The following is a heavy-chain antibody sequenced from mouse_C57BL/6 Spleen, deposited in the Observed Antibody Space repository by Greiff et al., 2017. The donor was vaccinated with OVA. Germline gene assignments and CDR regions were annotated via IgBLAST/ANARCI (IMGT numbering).Heavy chain of an antibody. CDR1: GYSITSGYY. Sequence: ESGPGLVKPSQSLSLTCSVTGYSITSGYYWNWIRQFPGNKLEWMGYISYDGSNNYNPSLKNRISITRDTSKNQFFLKLNSVTTEDTATYYCAREYEDYAMDYWGQGTSVTVSS. CDR2: ISYDGSN. CDR3: AREYEDYAMDY. V-gene: IGHV3-6*01. D-gene: IGHD2-3*01. J-gene: IGHJ4*01.